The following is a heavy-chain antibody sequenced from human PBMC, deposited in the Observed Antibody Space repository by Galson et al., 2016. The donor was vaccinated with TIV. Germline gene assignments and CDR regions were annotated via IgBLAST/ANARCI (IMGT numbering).Heavy chain of an antibody. CDR1: GFTFSGSA. V-gene: IGHV3-73*01. D-gene: IGHD1-14*01. Sequence: SLRLSCAVSGFTFSGSAMHWVRQASGKGLEWIGRINNKANTHATEYTASLKGRFTISRDDSRNTAYLQMNNLKTEDTAVYYCTTRPGPGKPRIDYWGQGTLVTVSS. CDR2: INNKANTHAT. CDR3: TTRPGPGKPRIDY. J-gene: IGHJ4*02.